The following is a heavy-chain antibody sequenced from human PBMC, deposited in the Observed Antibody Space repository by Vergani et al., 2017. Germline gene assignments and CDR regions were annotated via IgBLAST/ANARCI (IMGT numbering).Heavy chain of an antibody. CDR2: ISGSGGST. CDR1: GFTFSSYA. D-gene: IGHD4/OR15-4a*01. CDR3: AXAIRKLTTSSYYYGMDV. V-gene: IGHV3-23*01. J-gene: IGHJ6*02. Sequence: EVQLLESGGGLVQPGGSLRLSCAASGFTFSSYAMSWVRQAPGKGLEWVSAISGSGGSTYYADSVKGRFTISRDKSKNTLYLQMNSLRADDTAVYYCAXAIRKLTTSSYYYGMDVWGQGTTVTVSS.